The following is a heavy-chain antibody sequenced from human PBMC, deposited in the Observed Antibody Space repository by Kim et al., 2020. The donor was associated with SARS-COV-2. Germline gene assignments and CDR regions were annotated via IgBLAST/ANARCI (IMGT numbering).Heavy chain of an antibody. D-gene: IGHD2-2*01. Sequence: ASVKVSCKASGYTFTSYAMHWVRQAPGQRLEWMGWINAGNGNTKYSQKFQGRVTITRDTSASTAYMELSSLRSEDTAVYYCASGYCSSTSCPDGNYYYYGMDVWGQGTTVTVSS. V-gene: IGHV1-3*01. CDR2: INAGNGNT. CDR1: GYTFTSYA. J-gene: IGHJ6*02. CDR3: ASGYCSSTSCPDGNYYYYGMDV.